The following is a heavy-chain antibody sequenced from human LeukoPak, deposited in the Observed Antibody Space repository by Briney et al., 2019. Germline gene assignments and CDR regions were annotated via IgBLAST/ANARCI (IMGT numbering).Heavy chain of an antibody. CDR3: ARARYANAWYAFDI. D-gene: IGHD2-2*01. CDR1: GGSVSSYY. J-gene: IGHJ3*02. Sequence: SETLSLTCTVSGGSVSSYYWSWIRRPPGRGLEWIAYMSHSGSSDSNPSLTSRVTTLVDTSKNQFSLKLTSVTAADTAVYYCARARYANAWYAFDIWGHGTMVTVSS. V-gene: IGHV4-59*02. CDR2: MSHSGSS.